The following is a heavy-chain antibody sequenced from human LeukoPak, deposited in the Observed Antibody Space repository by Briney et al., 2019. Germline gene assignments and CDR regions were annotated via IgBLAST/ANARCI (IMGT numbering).Heavy chain of an antibody. CDR3: AGYSSGWYDAFDI. CDR1: GFTFSSYS. D-gene: IGHD6-19*01. J-gene: IGHJ3*02. V-gene: IGHV3-21*01. CDR2: ISSSSSYI. Sequence: GGSLRLSCAASGFTFSSYSMNWVRQAPGKGLEWVSSISSSSSYIYHADSVKGRFTISRDNAKNSLYLQMNSLRAEDTAVYYCAGYSSGWYDAFDIWGQGTMVTVSS.